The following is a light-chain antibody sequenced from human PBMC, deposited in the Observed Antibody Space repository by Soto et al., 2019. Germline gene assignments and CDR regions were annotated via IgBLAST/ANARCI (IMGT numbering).Light chain of an antibody. V-gene: IGKV3-20*01. CDR3: QQYGSSPRT. Sequence: EIVLTQSPGTLSLSPGERATFSCRASQSVSSNYLAWHQQKPGQAPRLLIYGAFKRATGIPDRFSGSGSGTDFTLTISRMEPEDFEVYCCQQYGSSPRTFGQGTKVDIK. J-gene: IGKJ1*01. CDR2: GAF. CDR1: QSVSSNY.